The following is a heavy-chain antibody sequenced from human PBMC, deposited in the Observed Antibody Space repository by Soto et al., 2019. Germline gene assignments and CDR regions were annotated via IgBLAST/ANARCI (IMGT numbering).Heavy chain of an antibody. CDR2: IGTSDTNI. V-gene: IGHV3-48*03. J-gene: IGHJ4*02. CDR1: GFTFNNFA. D-gene: IGHD2-21*01. CDR3: AREELNCGGDCFAF. Sequence: EVQLLESGGGLVQPGGSLRLSCAASGFTFNNFAMGWVRRAPGKGLEWISYIGTSDTNIYYADSVKGRFTVSRDNAQNSLYLQMNSLRAEDTAIYYCAREELNCGGDCFAFWGQGALVTVSS.